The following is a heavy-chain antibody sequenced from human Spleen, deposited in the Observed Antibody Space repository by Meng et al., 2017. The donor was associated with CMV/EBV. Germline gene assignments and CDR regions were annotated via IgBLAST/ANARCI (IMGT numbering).Heavy chain of an antibody. CDR3: AWRLDY. D-gene: IGHD3-3*01. CDR1: GGSISSGDYY. Sequence: VLPLESGPGLVTPSQTRSLTCHAPGGSISSGDYYWSWIRQPPGKGLEWIGYIYYSGSTCYNPSLKSRVTISVDTSKNQFSLKLSSVTAADTAVYYCAWRLDYWGQGTLVTVSS. CDR2: IYYSGST. V-gene: IGHV4-30-4*08. J-gene: IGHJ4*02.